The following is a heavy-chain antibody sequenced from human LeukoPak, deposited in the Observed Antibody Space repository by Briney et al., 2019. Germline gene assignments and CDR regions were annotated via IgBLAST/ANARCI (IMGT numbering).Heavy chain of an antibody. J-gene: IGHJ4*02. CDR1: GGSISSYY. V-gene: IGHV4-4*07. CDR3: ARGTYYYDSSGYYGAYYFDY. CDR2: VYSSGST. D-gene: IGHD3-22*01. Sequence: PSETLSLTCTVSGGSISSYYWSWIRQPAGKGLEWIGRVYSSGSTNYNPSLKSRVTMSVDTSKNQFSLKLSSVTAADTAVYYCARGTYYYDSSGYYGAYYFDYWGQGTLVTHSP.